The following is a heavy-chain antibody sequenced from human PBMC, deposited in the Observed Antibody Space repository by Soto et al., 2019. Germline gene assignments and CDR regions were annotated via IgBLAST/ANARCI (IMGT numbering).Heavy chain of an antibody. J-gene: IGHJ4*02. Sequence: EVQLLESGGGLVQPGGSLRLSCAASGFTFSSYAMSWVRQAPGKGLEWVSAISGSGGSTYYADSVKGRFTISRDNSKNTLYLQMNSLRAEDTAVYYCAKDGYCSGGSCFTPAFDYWGQGTLVTVSS. D-gene: IGHD2-15*01. CDR1: GFTFSSYA. CDR3: AKDGYCSGGSCFTPAFDY. V-gene: IGHV3-23*01. CDR2: ISGSGGST.